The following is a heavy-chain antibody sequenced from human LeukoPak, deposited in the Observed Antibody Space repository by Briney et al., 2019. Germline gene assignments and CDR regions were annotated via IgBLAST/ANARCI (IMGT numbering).Heavy chain of an antibody. D-gene: IGHD6-19*01. J-gene: IGHJ4*02. CDR1: GYTLTLYG. Sequence: ASVKVSCKASGYTLTLYGISWVRQAPGQGLEWMGWIRAYNGNTNYAQKLQGRVTMTTDTSTSTAHMELRSLRSDDTAVYYCAKEVEAVAGLDYWGQGTLVTVSS. CDR3: AKEVEAVAGLDY. V-gene: IGHV1-18*01. CDR2: IRAYNGNT.